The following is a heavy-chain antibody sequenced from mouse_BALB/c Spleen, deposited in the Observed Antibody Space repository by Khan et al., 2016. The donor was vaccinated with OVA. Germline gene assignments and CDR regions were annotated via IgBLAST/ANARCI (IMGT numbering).Heavy chain of an antibody. CDR2: ISSSGST. CDR3: ARDGSRYNYAMDY. V-gene: IGHV3-2*02. CDR1: GYSITSDYA. Sequence: VQLKQSGPGLVKPSQSLSLTCTVTGYSITSDYAWYWIRQFPGNKLECMGYISSSGSTNYNPAIKSHISITRDTSKNQCFLQLNAMTTEDTATYYCARDGSRYNYAMDYWGQGTSVTVSA. J-gene: IGHJ4*01. D-gene: IGHD2-3*01.